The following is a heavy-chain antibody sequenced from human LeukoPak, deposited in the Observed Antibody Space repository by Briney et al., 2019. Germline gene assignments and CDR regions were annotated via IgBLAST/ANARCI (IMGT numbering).Heavy chain of an antibody. Sequence: GGTLRLSCAASGFTFNNYAMSWVRQAPGRGLEWVSAISSGGDYTNSADSVKGRFTISRDNSRNTLYLQMNSLRAEDTAVYYCARYVIAAAGTYYWGQGTLVTVSS. J-gene: IGHJ4*02. V-gene: IGHV3-23*01. CDR3: ARYVIAAAGTYY. CDR2: ISSGGDYT. D-gene: IGHD6-13*01. CDR1: GFTFNNYA.